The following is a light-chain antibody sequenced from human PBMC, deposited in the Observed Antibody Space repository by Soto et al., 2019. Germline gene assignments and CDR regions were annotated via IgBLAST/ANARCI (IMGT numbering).Light chain of an antibody. CDR2: DVT. Sequence: QSVVTQPASVSGSPGQSITISCIGNSSDVGAFNYVSWYQHHPGKAPKLIIYDVTDRPSGVSNRFSASKSGNTASLTISGLQAEDEADYYCSSYTTRNTEAFGTGTKVTVL. J-gene: IGLJ1*01. CDR1: SSDVGAFNY. CDR3: SSYTTRNTEA. V-gene: IGLV2-14*03.